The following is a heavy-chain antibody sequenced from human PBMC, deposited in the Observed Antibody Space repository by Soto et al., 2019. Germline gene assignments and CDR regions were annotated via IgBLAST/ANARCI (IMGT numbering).Heavy chain of an antibody. CDR1: GFTFSSYS. CDR3: ARVTGFYGMDV. V-gene: IGHV3-74*01. CDR2: INSDGSST. J-gene: IGHJ6*02. D-gene: IGHD7-27*01. Sequence: EVQLVESGGGLVQPGGSLRLSCAASGFTFSSYSMHWVRQAPGKGLVWVSRINSDGSSTSYADSVKGRFTISRDNAKNTLYLQMNSLRAEDTDVYYCARVTGFYGMDVWGQGTTVTVSS.